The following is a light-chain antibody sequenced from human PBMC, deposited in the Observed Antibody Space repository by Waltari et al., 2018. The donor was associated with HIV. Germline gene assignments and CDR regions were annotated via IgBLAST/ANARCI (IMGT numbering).Light chain of an antibody. Sequence: QSALTQPASVSGSPGQSITISCTGTSSDVGAYEYVSWYQQHPGKVPKLLIYDVYNRPSRISNRFSGSKSGNTASLTISGLQAEDEAAYYCASFTSGRLNVFGTG. V-gene: IGLV2-14*03. J-gene: IGLJ1*01. CDR1: SSDVGAYEY. CDR3: ASFTSGRLNV. CDR2: DVY.